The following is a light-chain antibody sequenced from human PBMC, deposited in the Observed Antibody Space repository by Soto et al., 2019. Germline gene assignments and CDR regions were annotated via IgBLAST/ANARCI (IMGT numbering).Light chain of an antibody. Sequence: ASQMTHSPSTLSASVAHKVTITYRASQGIRNDLGSYQQTPGKVPKLLIYAASSLQSGVPSRFSGSGSGTDFTLTIRSLQPEDFATYYCLQDYNYPWTLGQGPKV. CDR3: LQDYNYPWT. CDR1: QGIRND. CDR2: AAS. J-gene: IGKJ1*01. V-gene: IGKV1-6*01.